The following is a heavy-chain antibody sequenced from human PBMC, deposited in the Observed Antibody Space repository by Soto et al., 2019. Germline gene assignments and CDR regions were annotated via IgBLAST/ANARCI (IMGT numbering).Heavy chain of an antibody. CDR1: GFTFDDYA. CDR3: AKGGSASFIAPAGRDNWFDP. CDR2: ISWNGGRT. J-gene: IGHJ5*02. V-gene: IGHV3-9*01. D-gene: IGHD6-13*01. Sequence: EVHLVESGGGLAQPGRSLRLSCAASGFTFDDYAMYWVRQSPGKGLEWVSVISWNGGRTAYADSVKGRFTISRDNAYNSLYRKRDSLRAGDSALYFCAKGGSASFIAPAGRDNWFDPWGKGTRVTVSP.